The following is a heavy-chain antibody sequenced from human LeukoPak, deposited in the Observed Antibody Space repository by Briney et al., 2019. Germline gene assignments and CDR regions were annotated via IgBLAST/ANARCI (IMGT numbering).Heavy chain of an antibody. Sequence: SETLSLTCTVSGGSISSSNYYWSWIRQPPGRELEWIASINYGGTTYYNPSLKSRVTISVDTSKNQFSLRLSSVTAADTAVYLCARYVVSGSGKFYFDYWGQGSLVTASS. V-gene: IGHV4-39*01. CDR1: GGSISSSNYY. CDR3: ARYVVSGSGKFYFDY. D-gene: IGHD3-10*01. CDR2: INYGGTT. J-gene: IGHJ4*02.